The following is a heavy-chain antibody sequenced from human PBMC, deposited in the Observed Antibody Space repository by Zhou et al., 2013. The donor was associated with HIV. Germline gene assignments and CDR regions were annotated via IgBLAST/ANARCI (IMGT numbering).Heavy chain of an antibody. CDR1: GYPFTGYY. CDR2: LNPDSGDT. V-gene: IGHV1-2*02. Sequence: QVQLVQSGAEVMKAGASVRVSCEASGYPFTGYYIHWQRQAPGQGLESLGWLNPDSGDTYYAQKLQGRVTMTTDTSASTAYMELRSLRSDDTAVYYCARDRSYSGTYEYYFDYWGQGTLVTVSS. D-gene: IGHD1-26*01. J-gene: IGHJ4*02. CDR3: ARDRSYSGTYEYYFDY.